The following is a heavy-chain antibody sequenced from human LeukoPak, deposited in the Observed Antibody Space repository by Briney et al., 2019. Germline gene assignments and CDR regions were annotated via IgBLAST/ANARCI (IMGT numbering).Heavy chain of an antibody. V-gene: IGHV1-2*02. CDR1: GYTFTDYY. D-gene: IGHD2-15*01. J-gene: IGHJ4*02. CDR3: AREGNGLLSKDLDY. Sequence: VKVSCKGSGYTFTDYYLHWVRQAPGQGLEWVGYINPRDGGTSSPQNFRGRVTMTTDASSSTAYMELSRLTSDDTAIYYCAREGNGLLSKDLDYWGQGTLVTVSS. CDR2: INPRDGGT.